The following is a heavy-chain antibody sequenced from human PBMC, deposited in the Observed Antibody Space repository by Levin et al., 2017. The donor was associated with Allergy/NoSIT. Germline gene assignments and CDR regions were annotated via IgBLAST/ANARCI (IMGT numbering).Heavy chain of an antibody. V-gene: IGHV1-46*01. D-gene: IGHD3-3*01. CDR2: INPDGGGT. CDR1: GYTFTRQY. CDR3: AREIGVLGPSSYFDFWSGYLDY. Sequence: ASVKVSCKASGYTFTRQYIHWVRQAPGQGLEWMGFINPDGGGTTYERNFQGRVTITSDTSTSTVFMVLSSLRSDDTAVYYCAREIGVLGPSSYFDFWSGYLDYWGQGTPVTVSS. J-gene: IGHJ4*02.